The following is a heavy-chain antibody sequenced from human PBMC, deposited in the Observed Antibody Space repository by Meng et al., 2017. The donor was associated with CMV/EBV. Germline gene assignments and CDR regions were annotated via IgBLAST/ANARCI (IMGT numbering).Heavy chain of an antibody. J-gene: IGHJ5*02. D-gene: IGHD4-23*01. CDR3: ARGRLGYGGNSEDWFDP. CDR1: GFTFSSYA. Sequence: GESLKISCAASGFTFSSYAMSWVRQAPGKGLEWVSAISGSGGSTYYADSVKGRFTISRDNSKNTLYLQMNSLRAEDTAVYYCARGRLGYGGNSEDWFDPWGQGTLVTVSS. V-gene: IGHV3-23*01. CDR2: ISGSGGST.